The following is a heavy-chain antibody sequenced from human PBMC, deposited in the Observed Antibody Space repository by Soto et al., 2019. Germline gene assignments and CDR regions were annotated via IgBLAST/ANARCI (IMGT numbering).Heavy chain of an antibody. CDR3: ARDGFGHFYYVMDV. CDR2: IYYSGST. V-gene: IGHV4-30-4*01. CDR1: GGSISSGDYY. Sequence: SETLSLTCTVSGGSISSGDYYWSWIRQPPGKGLEWIGYIYYSGSTYYNPSLKSRVTISVDTSKNQFSLKLSSVTAADTAVYYCARDGFGHFYYVMDVWGQGTTVTVSS. J-gene: IGHJ6*02. D-gene: IGHD3-10*01.